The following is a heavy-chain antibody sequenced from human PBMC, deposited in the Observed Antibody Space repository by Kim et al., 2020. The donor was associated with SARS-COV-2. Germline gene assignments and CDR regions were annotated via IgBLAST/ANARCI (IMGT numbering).Heavy chain of an antibody. V-gene: IGHV3-7*01. CDR1: GFTFSSYW. J-gene: IGHJ4*02. Sequence: GGSLRLSCAASGFTFSSYWMSWVRQAPGKGLEWVANIKQDGSEKYYVDSVKGRFTISRDNAKNSLYLQMNSLRAEDTAVYYCARDYRRATGTLPLYYFDSWGQGSLVTVSS. CDR3: ARDYRRATGTLPLYYFDS. CDR2: IKQDGSEK. D-gene: IGHD6-13*01.